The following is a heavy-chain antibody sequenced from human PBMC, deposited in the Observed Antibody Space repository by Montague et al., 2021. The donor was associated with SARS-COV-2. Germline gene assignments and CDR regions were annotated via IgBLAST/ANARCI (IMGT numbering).Heavy chain of an antibody. CDR2: IYYSGST. CDR3: ARYGSSGYFDWLGD. Sequence: SDTLSLTCTVSGGSISSSSYYWGWIRQPPGKGLEWIGSIYYSGSTYYNPSLKSRVTISVDTSKNQFSLKLSSVTAADTAVYYCARYGSSGYFDWLGDWGQGTLVTVSS. V-gene: IGHV4-39*01. J-gene: IGHJ4*02. D-gene: IGHD3-9*01. CDR1: GGSISSSSYY.